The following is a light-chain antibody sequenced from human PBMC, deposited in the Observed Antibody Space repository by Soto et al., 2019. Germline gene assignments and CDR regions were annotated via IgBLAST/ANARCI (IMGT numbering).Light chain of an antibody. Sequence: EIVLTQSPATLSLSPGERATLSCRASQSVSRFVAWYQHEPGQAPRLLIYDASDRAAGIPARFSGSGSGTDFTLTISSLEPEDFAIYYCQQRTNWPLTFGGGTKVEIK. CDR2: DAS. CDR1: QSVSRF. CDR3: QQRTNWPLT. V-gene: IGKV3-11*01. J-gene: IGKJ4*01.